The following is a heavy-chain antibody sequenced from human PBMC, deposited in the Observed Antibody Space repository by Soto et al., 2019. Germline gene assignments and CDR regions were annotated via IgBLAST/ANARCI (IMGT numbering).Heavy chain of an antibody. CDR1: GGSFRREA. J-gene: IGHJ3*01. Sequence: QVQLVQSGAEVKKPGSSVKVSCKASGGSFRREAINWLRQAPGQGPEGMGNILPVFGTADYAPKFQGRVTATAAMSTTTVYMELTSLRVEDTAVYYCARGHAFGGNSDAFEVWGQGTTVIVSS. CDR3: ARGHAFGGNSDAFEV. CDR2: ILPVFGTA. D-gene: IGHD2-15*01. V-gene: IGHV1-69*14.